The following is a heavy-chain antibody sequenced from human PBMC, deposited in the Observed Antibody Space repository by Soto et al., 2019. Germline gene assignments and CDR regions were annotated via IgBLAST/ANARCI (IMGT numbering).Heavy chain of an antibody. CDR2: ISPRDGNT. Sequence: QVQLVQSGAEVKKPGASVKVSCKTAGYTFSSYEMGWVRQAPGQGLEWMGWISPRDGNTNYAQKLQGRVIMTTDTSTNTAYMELTSLTSDDTAVYYCAREDRYYGTDVWGQGTTVTVSS. CDR3: AREDRYYGTDV. V-gene: IGHV1-18*01. CDR1: GYTFSSYE. J-gene: IGHJ6*02.